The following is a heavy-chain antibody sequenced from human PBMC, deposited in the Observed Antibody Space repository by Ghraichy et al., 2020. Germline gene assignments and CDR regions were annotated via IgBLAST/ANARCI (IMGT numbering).Heavy chain of an antibody. CDR3: ARDGVPGAIAAAGGNYFDY. CDR1: GYTFTSYG. D-gene: IGHD6-13*01. CDR2: ISAYNGNT. J-gene: IGHJ4*02. V-gene: IGHV1-18*01. Sequence: ASVKVSCKASGYTFTSYGISWVRQAPGQGLEWMGWISAYNGNTNYAQKLQGRVTMTTDTSTSTAYMELRSLRSDDTAVYYCARDGVPGAIAAAGGNYFDYWGQGTLVTVSS.